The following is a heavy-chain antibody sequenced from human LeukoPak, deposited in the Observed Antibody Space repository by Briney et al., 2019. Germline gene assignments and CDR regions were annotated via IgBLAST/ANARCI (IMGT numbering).Heavy chain of an antibody. D-gene: IGHD2-15*01. J-gene: IGHJ4*02. CDR2: ISNTDNTV. V-gene: IGHV3-48*03. Sequence: TGGSLRLSCVASGFIFSDNEMSWVRQAPGKGLEWLSYISNTDNTVYYADSVKGRFTISRDNDKKSLYLQMHSLRAEDTAVYYCARGGGMVVFDYWGQGTLVSVSS. CDR3: ARGGGMVVFDY. CDR1: GFIFSDNE.